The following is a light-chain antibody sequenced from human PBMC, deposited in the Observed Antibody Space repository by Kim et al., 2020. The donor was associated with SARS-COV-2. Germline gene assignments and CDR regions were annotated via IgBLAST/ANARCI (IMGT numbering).Light chain of an antibody. CDR2: GAS. CDR1: QSVSSN. J-gene: IGKJ2*01. CDR3: QQYNNWPGYT. Sequence: VSPGESAPLACRASQSVSSNLAWYQQKPGQAPRLLIYGASTRATGIPARFSGSGSGTEFTLTISSLQSEDFAVYYCQQYNNWPGYTFGQGTKLEI. V-gene: IGKV3-15*01.